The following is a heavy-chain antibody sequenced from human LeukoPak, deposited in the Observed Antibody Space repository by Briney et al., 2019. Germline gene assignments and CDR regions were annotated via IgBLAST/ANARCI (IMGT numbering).Heavy chain of an antibody. CDR3: AKDHFGVVRGSIDY. Sequence: GGSLRLSCVASGFTFSSYWMHWVRQDPRKGLVWVSRINGDGRNINYADSVRGRFTISRDNAKNTLYLQMNTLRVEDTAVYYCAKDHFGVVRGSIDYWGQGTLVTVSS. CDR2: INGDGRNI. CDR1: GFTFSSYW. V-gene: IGHV3-74*01. J-gene: IGHJ4*02. D-gene: IGHD3-3*01.